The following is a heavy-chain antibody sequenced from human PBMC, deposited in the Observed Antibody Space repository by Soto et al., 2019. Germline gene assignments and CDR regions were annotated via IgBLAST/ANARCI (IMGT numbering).Heavy chain of an antibody. CDR1: GGSITSYY. Sequence: QEQLQESGPGLVKPSETLSLTCTVSGGSITSYYWSWIRQLPGKGLEWIGYIYYSGSTNSNPSLKCRVTISVDTSNTQFSLRLSSVTASDTAVYYGARHHDSWGQGTLVTVSS. V-gene: IGHV4-59*08. CDR3: ARHHDS. J-gene: IGHJ4*02. CDR2: IYYSGST.